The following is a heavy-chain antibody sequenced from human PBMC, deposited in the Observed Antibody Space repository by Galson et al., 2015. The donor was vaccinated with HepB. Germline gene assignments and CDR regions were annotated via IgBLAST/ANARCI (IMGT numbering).Heavy chain of an antibody. D-gene: IGHD5-18*01. Sequence: SLRLSCAASGFTFDDYGMSWVRQAPGKGLEWVSGINWNGGSTGYADSVKGRFTISRDNAKNSLYLQMNSLRAEDTALYYCARGRGYSYGGVFDYWGQGTLVTVSS. CDR3: ARGRGYSYGGVFDY. CDR1: GFTFDDYG. V-gene: IGHV3-20*04. CDR2: INWNGGST. J-gene: IGHJ4*02.